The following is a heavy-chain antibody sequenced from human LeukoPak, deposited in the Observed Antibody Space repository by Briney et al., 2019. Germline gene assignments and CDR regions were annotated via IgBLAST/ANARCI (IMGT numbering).Heavy chain of an antibody. J-gene: IGHJ5*01. CDR3: ARVGGGPDLGADRFGF. D-gene: IGHD1-26*01. V-gene: IGHV3-23*01. CDR2: VSGSGANT. Sequence: PGGSLRLSCAASGFTFYNYAMSWFRQAPGKGLECVSGVSGSGANTLYADSVKGRFTISRDNSRNTLYLQMDSLRAEDSAVFYCARVGGGPDLGADRFGFWGQGTLVTVSS. CDR1: GFTFYNYA.